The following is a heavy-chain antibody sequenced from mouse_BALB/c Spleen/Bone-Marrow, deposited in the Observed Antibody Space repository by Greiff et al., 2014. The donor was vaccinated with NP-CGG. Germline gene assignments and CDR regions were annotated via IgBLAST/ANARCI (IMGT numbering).Heavy chain of an antibody. Sequence: DVKLVESGGGLVKSGGSLKLSCAASGFSFSNYGMSWVRQTPEKRLEWVATISGDGRYTFYSDSMKGRFTISRDNAKNNLYLQLSSLRSEDTALYYCARHAYYDQTEVSFVYWGQGTLVTVSA. CDR1: GFSFSNYG. V-gene: IGHV5-9-2*01. J-gene: IGHJ3*01. CDR3: ARHAYYDQTEVSFVY. CDR2: ISGDGRYT. D-gene: IGHD2-4*01.